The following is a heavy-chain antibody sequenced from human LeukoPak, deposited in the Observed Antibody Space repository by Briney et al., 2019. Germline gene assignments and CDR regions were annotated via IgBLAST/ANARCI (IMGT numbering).Heavy chain of an antibody. CDR2: INESGTT. V-gene: IGHV4-34*01. D-gene: IGHD3-10*01. Sequence: SDTLSLTCAVWGGSFRRYYWTWLRQAPGKALEWIGEINESGTTNYNASLNNRVTISVDTSKNQFSLKLTSLTAADTAVFYCARALMTLVRGVPRTTWFHPWGQGTLVTVSS. J-gene: IGHJ5*02. CDR3: ARALMTLVRGVPRTTWFHP. CDR1: GGSFRRYY.